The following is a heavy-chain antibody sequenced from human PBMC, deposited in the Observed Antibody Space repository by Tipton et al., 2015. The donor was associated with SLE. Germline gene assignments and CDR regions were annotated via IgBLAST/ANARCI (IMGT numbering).Heavy chain of an antibody. CDR1: GFTFSSDS. CDR3: ARGAPRLFGYFDY. V-gene: IGHV3-48*01. CDR2: ISSSSFTI. D-gene: IGHD2-21*01. Sequence: SLRLSCAASGFTFSSDSMNWVRHAPGKGLEWVSYISSSSFTIYYADSLKGRFTISRDNAENSLYLQMNSLRAEDTAVYYCARGAPRLFGYFDYWGQGTLVTVSS. J-gene: IGHJ4*02.